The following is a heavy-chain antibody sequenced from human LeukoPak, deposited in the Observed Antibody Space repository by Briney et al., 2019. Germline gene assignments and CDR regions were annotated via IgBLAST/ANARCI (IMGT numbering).Heavy chain of an antibody. CDR2: IRCDGSNK. V-gene: IGHV3-30*02. Sequence: PGGSLRLSCAASGFTFSSYGMRWVRQAPGKGLEWVAFIRCDGSNKYYADSVKGRFTISRDNPKNTLYLQMNSLRAEDTAVYYCVKDGGSYSVDYWGQGTLVTVSS. J-gene: IGHJ4*02. CDR3: VKDGGSYSVDY. D-gene: IGHD1-26*01. CDR1: GFTFSSYG.